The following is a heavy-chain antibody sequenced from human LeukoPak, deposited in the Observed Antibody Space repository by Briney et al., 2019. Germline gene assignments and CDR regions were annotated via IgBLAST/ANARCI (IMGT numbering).Heavy chain of an antibody. CDR1: GYTFTGYY. V-gene: IGHV1-46*01. Sequence: GASVKVSCKASGYTFTGYYTHWVRQAPGQGLEWMGIINPSGGSTSYAQKFQGRVTMTRDTSTSTVYMGLSSLRSEDTAVYYCARASHGSGYYDYWGQGTLVTVSS. J-gene: IGHJ4*02. CDR3: ARASHGSGYYDY. CDR2: INPSGGST. D-gene: IGHD3-22*01.